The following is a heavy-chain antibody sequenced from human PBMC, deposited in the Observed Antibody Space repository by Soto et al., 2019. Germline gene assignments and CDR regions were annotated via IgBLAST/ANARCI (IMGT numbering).Heavy chain of an antibody. CDR2: IYYSGTT. CDR1: SDSISSSNYY. Sequence: PSETLSLTCTVSSDSISSSNYYWGWIRQPPGKGLEWIGNIYYSGTTYYNPSLKSRVTISVDTSKNQFSLKLSSVTVADTAVYYCASQALMRSRWYIHYRGQGTLVTVSS. V-gene: IGHV4-39*01. J-gene: IGHJ4*02. D-gene: IGHD6-19*01. CDR3: ASQALMRSRWYIHY.